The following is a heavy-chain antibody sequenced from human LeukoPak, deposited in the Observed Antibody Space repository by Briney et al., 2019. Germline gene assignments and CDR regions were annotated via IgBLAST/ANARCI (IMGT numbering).Heavy chain of an antibody. CDR2: ISSSGNYI. J-gene: IGHJ3*02. Sequence: GGSLRLSCAASGFTVNNNYMSWVCQAPGKGLEWVSSISSSGNYISYADSVKGRFTISRDNAKNSLSLQMNSLRAEDTAVFYCSRTGYFDIWGQGTMVTVSS. CDR1: GFTVNNNY. CDR3: SRTGYFDI. V-gene: IGHV3-21*01. D-gene: IGHD2-15*01.